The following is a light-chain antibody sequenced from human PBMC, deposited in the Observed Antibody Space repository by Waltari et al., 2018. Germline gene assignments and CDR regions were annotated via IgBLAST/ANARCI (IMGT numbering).Light chain of an antibody. Sequence: MVLTLSPGMLRLSPGDRATLPCRASQSVPYRYLAWYQQRPGQAPRLLIYGATSRATGIPDRFSGGGSGTDFTLSISRLEPEDFAVYYCQQYGSSPLTFGGGTKVEIE. CDR3: QQYGSSPLT. CDR1: QSVPYRY. J-gene: IGKJ4*01. CDR2: GAT. V-gene: IGKV3-20*01.